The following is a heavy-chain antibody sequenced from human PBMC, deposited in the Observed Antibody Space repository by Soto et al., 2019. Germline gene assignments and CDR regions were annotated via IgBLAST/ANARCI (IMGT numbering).Heavy chain of an antibody. CDR3: ARPPPFWSGNWFDP. CDR2: IYYSGST. Sequence: SETLSLTCTVSGGSISSSSYYWGWIRQPPGKGLEWIGSIYYSGSTYYNPSLKSRVTISVDTSKNQFSLKLSSVTAADTAVYYCARPPPFWSGNWFDPWGKGTLVTVSS. V-gene: IGHV4-39*01. D-gene: IGHD3-3*01. CDR1: GGSISSSSYY. J-gene: IGHJ5*02.